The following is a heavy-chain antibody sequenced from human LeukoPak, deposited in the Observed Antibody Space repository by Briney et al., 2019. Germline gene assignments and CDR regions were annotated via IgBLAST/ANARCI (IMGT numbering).Heavy chain of an antibody. CDR1: GGSISSTGYY. V-gene: IGHV4-39*01. Sequence: SETLSLTCTVSGGSISSTGYYWGWIRPPPGKGLEWIGSIYYSGSTYYNPSLKSRATISVDTSRNQFSLELSSVTAADTAVYYCARPRGYSYGYADYWGQGTLVTVSS. CDR3: ARPRGYSYGYADY. D-gene: IGHD5-18*01. CDR2: IYYSGST. J-gene: IGHJ4*02.